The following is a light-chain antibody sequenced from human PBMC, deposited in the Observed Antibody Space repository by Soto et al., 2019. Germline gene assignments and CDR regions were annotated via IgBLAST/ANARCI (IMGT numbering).Light chain of an antibody. CDR3: QQYGSSPWT. CDR1: QSIGST. CDR2: DAS. Sequence: DIVMTQSPATQCLSLRERGTLCCRASQSIGSTLAWYQQKPGQTPRLLIDDASTRATGIPARFSGIGSWTDFTLTIIRLEPEDFAVYYCQQYGSSPWTFGQGTKVDIK. V-gene: IGKV3-20*01. J-gene: IGKJ1*01.